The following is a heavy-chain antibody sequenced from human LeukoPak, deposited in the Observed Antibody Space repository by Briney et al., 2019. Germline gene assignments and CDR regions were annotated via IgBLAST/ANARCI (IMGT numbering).Heavy chain of an antibody. CDR2: IKSKTDGGTT. CDR3: TTAAGTSLDY. CDR1: GFTFSNAW. J-gene: IGHJ4*02. V-gene: IGHV3-15*01. D-gene: IGHD1-7*01. Sequence: GGSLRLSSAASGFTFSNAWMSWVRRAPGKELEWDGRIKSKTDGGTTDYAAPVKGRFTISRDDSKNTLYLQMNSLKTEDTAVYYCTTAAGTSLDYWGQGTLVTVSS.